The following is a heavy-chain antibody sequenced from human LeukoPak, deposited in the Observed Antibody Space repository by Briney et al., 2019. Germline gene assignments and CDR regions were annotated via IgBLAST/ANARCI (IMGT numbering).Heavy chain of an antibody. J-gene: IGHJ5*02. CDR3: VRDVGSTFEFLGWFDP. CDR2: IREDGNGK. Sequence: GGSLRLSCAATGFTFRKHWMSWVRQTVGKGLECVAKIREDGNGKHYVDSVKGRFTISRDNAKNSLFLQMNNLRVDDTAVYYCVRDVGSTFEFLGWFDPWGQGTLVTVSS. CDR1: GFTFRKHW. D-gene: IGHD5/OR15-5a*01. V-gene: IGHV3-7*03.